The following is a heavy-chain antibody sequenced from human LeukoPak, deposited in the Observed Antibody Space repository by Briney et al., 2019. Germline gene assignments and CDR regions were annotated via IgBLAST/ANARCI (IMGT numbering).Heavy chain of an antibody. CDR2: ISGSGGST. V-gene: IGHV3-23*01. Sequence: GGSLRLYCAASGFTFSSYAMSWVRQAPGKGLEWVSAISGSGGSTYYADSVKGRFTISRDNSKNTLYLQMNSLRAEDTAVYYCATVDTAMSTLDYWGQGTLVTVSS. CDR1: GFTFSSYA. D-gene: IGHD5-18*01. CDR3: ATVDTAMSTLDY. J-gene: IGHJ4*02.